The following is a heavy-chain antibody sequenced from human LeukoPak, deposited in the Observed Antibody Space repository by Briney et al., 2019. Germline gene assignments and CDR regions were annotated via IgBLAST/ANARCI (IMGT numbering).Heavy chain of an antibody. CDR3: ARVATVSKYYFDY. D-gene: IGHD5-12*01. CDR2: ISWNSGSI. CDR1: GFTFDDYA. V-gene: IGHV3-9*01. J-gene: IGHJ4*02. Sequence: GGSLRLSCAASGFTFDDYAMHWVRQAPGKGLEWASGISWNSGSIGYADSVKGRFTISRDNAKNSLYLQMNSLRAEDTALYYCARVATVSKYYFDYWGQGTLVTVSS.